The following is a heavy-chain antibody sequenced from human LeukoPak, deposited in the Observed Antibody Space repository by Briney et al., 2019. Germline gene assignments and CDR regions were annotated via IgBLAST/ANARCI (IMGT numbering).Heavy chain of an antibody. CDR2: IYTSGST. CDR3: ARISRWGPY. CDR1: GGSISSYY. D-gene: IGHD3-16*01. V-gene: IGHV4-4*09. Sequence: SETLSLTCTVSGGSISSYYWSWIRQPPGKGLEWIGYIYTSGSTTYNPSLKSRVSISADTSKNQISLKLSSVTAADTAVYYCARISRWGPYWGQGILVTVFS. J-gene: IGHJ4*02.